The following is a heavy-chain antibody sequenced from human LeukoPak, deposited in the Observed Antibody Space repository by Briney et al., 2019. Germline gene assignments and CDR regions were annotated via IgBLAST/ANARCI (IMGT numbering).Heavy chain of an antibody. J-gene: IGHJ4*02. V-gene: IGHV1-69*13. CDR3: ARDDSSGSPGDYFDY. CDR2: IIPIFGAA. Sequence: SVKVSCKASGGTFSSYAISWVRQAPGQGLEWMGGIIPIFGAANYAQKFQGRVTITADESTSTAYMELSSLRSEDTAVYYCARDDSSGSPGDYFDYWGQGTLVTVSS. CDR1: GGTFSSYA. D-gene: IGHD3-22*01.